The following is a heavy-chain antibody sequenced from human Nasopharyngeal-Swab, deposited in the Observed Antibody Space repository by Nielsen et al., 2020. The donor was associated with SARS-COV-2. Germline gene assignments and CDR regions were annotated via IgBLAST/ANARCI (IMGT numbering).Heavy chain of an antibody. CDR2: ISSSGSTI. V-gene: IGHV3-48*03. J-gene: IGHJ4*02. Sequence: GESLKISCAASGFPFSSYEMNWVRQAPGKGLEWVSYISSSGSTIYYSDSVKGRFTISRDNSKNTLYLQMNSLRAEDTATYYCAKVFTAATGSYFDFWGQGTLVTVSS. CDR3: AKVFTAATGSYFDF. D-gene: IGHD6-13*01. CDR1: GFPFSSYE.